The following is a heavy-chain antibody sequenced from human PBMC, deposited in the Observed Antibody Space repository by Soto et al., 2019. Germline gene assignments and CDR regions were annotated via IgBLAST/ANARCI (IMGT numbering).Heavy chain of an antibody. V-gene: IGHV4-59*01. D-gene: IGHD2-15*01. CDR2: IYYSGST. CDR1: CGSISSYY. J-gene: IGHJ4*02. CDR3: AREGYCSGGSCYSGTDY. Sequence: PSETLSLTCTVSCGSISSYYWSWIRQPPGKGLEWIGYIYYSGSTNYNPSLKSRVTISVDTSKNQFSLKLSSVTAADTAVYYCAREGYCSGGSCYSGTDYWGQGTLVTVSS.